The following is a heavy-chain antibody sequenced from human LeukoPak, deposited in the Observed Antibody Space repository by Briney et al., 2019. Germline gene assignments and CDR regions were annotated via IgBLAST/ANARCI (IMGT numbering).Heavy chain of an antibody. V-gene: IGHV1-2*02. J-gene: IGHJ4*02. CDR1: GYTFTDYY. Sequence: ASVKVSCKASGYTFTDYYIHWVRQAPGQGLEWMGWINPNSGGTNYAQKFQGRVTLTRDTSITTAYMELSSLRSDDTAVYYCARGGSTGIAAPGTIWFVDYWGQGTLVTVSS. CDR3: ARGGSTGIAAPGTIWFVDY. CDR2: INPNSGGT. D-gene: IGHD6-13*01.